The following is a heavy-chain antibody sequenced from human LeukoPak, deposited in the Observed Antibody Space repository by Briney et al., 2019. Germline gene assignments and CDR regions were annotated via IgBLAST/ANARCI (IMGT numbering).Heavy chain of an antibody. V-gene: IGHV3-23*01. Sequence: GGSLRLSCTASGFTFSSYAMSWVRQAPGKGLEWVSAISGSGGSTYYADSVKGRFTISRDNSKNTLYLQMNSLRAEDTAVYYCAKGGLEWYIPWFDPWGQGTLVTVSS. CDR2: ISGSGGST. CDR3: AKGGLEWYIPWFDP. CDR1: GFTFSSYA. J-gene: IGHJ5*02. D-gene: IGHD3-3*01.